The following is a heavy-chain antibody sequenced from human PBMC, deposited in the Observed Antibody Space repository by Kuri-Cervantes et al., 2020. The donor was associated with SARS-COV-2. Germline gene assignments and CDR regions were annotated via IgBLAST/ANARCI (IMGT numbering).Heavy chain of an antibody. D-gene: IGHD2-2*01. Sequence: ASVKVSCKVSGYTLTELSMHWVRQAPGKGLEWMGGFDPEDGETIYAQKFQGRVTITADESTSTAYMELSSLRSEDTAVYYCARSFWGTSSRYYYYMDVWGKGTTVTVSS. CDR1: GYTLTELS. J-gene: IGHJ6*03. V-gene: IGHV1-24*01. CDR3: ARSFWGTSSRYYYYMDV. CDR2: FDPEDGET.